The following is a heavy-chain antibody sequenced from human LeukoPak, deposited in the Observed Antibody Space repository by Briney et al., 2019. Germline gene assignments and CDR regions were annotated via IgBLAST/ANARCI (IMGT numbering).Heavy chain of an antibody. CDR3: ARDRGYCSSTSCYIGDLFDY. Sequence: GGSLRLSCAASGFTFSSYSMNWVRQAPGKGLEWVSYISSSSSTIYYADSVKGRFTISRDNAKNSLYLQMNSLRAEDTAVYYCARDRGYCSSTSCYIGDLFDYWGQGTLVTVSS. CDR2: ISSSSSTI. D-gene: IGHD2-2*01. CDR1: GFTFSSYS. V-gene: IGHV3-48*01. J-gene: IGHJ4*02.